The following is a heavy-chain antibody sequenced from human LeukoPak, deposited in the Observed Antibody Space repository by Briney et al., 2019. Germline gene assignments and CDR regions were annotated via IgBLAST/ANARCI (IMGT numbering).Heavy chain of an antibody. CDR2: IYPGDSDT. D-gene: IGHD2-15*01. V-gene: IGHV5-51*01. Sequence: GESLKISCKGSGYTFTNCWIGWVRQMPGKGLEWMGIIYPGDSDTRHSPSFQGQVTISADKSINTAYLQWSSLKASDTAIYYCARLTRYCSGDSCYFDYWGQGTLVTVSS. J-gene: IGHJ4*02. CDR3: ARLTRYCSGDSCYFDY. CDR1: GYTFTNCW.